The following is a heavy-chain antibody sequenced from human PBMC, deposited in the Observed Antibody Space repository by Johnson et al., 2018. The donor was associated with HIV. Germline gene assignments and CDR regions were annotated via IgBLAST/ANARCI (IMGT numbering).Heavy chain of an antibody. CDR3: ARLPRGYRRDAFDI. CDR1: GFTFDDYG. Sequence: EVQLVESGGGVVRPGGSLRLSCAASGFTFDDYGMSWVRQGPGKGLEWVSCTTWNGGTTAYVDSVKGRFIISRDNAKNSLYLQLNSLRAEDTALYYCARLPRGYRRDAFDIWGQGTMVTVSS. D-gene: IGHD5-18*01. V-gene: IGHV3-20*04. CDR2: TTWNGGTT. J-gene: IGHJ3*02.